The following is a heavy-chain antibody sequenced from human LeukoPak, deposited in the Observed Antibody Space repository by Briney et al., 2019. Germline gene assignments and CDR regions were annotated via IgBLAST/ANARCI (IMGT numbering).Heavy chain of an antibody. CDR1: GYTFTVYY. Sequence: ASVKVSCKASGYTFTVYYMHWVRQAPGKGLVGMGWINPNSGGTNYAQKFQGRVTMTRDTSISTAYMELSRLRSDDTAVYYCARDQDIVVVPAVNQLFDYWGQGTLVTVSS. CDR3: ARDQDIVVVPAVNQLFDY. CDR2: INPNSGGT. V-gene: IGHV1-2*02. J-gene: IGHJ4*02. D-gene: IGHD2-2*01.